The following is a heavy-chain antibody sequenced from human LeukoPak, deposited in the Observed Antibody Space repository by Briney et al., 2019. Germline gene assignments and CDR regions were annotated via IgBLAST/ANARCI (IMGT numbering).Heavy chain of an antibody. V-gene: IGHV1-2*02. CDR2: INPNSGGT. J-gene: IGHJ3*02. CDR3: ARMYCDILTGYPPRDAFDI. D-gene: IGHD3-9*01. CDR1: GYTFTVYY. Sequence: ASVKVSCKVSGYTFTVYYMRWVRQAPGQGLEWMGWINPNSGGTNYAQKFQGRVTMTRDTSISTAYMELSRLRSDDTAVYYCARMYCDILTGYPPRDAFDIWGQGTMVTVSS.